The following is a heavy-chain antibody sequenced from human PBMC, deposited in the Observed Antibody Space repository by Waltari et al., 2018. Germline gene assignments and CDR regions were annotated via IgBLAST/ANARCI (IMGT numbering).Heavy chain of an antibody. J-gene: IGHJ3*01. CDR3: TTFNWGHDAFDL. D-gene: IGHD7-27*01. CDR2: FDPKDAET. V-gene: IGHV1-24*01. CDR1: GYSLTALS. Sequence: QVQLVQSGAEVKKPGASAKVSCKVSGYSLTALSMHWVRPAPGKGLEWMGGFDPKDAETSYAQNFQGRVAMTEDTSTDTAYIDLTSLTSEDTAIYYCTTFNWGHDAFDLWGQGTLVTVSS.